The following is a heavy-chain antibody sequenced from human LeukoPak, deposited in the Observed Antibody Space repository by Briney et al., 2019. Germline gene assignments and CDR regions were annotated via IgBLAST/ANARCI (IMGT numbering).Heavy chain of an antibody. D-gene: IGHD2-2*02. Sequence: SETLSLTCTVSGGSISSGSYYWSWIRQPAGKGLEWIGRIYASGSTHYNPSLKRRVTISVDTSKNQFSLKLSSVTAADTAVYYCARYCSSTSCYRDNDYWGQGTLVTVSS. V-gene: IGHV4-61*02. J-gene: IGHJ4*02. CDR1: GGSISSGSYY. CDR3: ARYCSSTSCYRDNDY. CDR2: IYASGST.